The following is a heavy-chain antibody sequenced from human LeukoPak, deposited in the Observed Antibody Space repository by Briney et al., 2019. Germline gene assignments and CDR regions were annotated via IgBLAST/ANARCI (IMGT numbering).Heavy chain of an antibody. J-gene: IGHJ4*02. V-gene: IGHV4-4*07. Sequence: SETLSLTCTVSGGSINTYYWSWIRQPAGKGLEWIGRIYASGTTNYNPSLKSRVTMSVDTSKNQISLKLSSVTAADTAVYYCARIGLGSSEDYWGQGTLVTVSS. CDR2: IYASGTT. D-gene: IGHD2-2*01. CDR3: ARIGLGSSEDY. CDR1: GGSINTYY.